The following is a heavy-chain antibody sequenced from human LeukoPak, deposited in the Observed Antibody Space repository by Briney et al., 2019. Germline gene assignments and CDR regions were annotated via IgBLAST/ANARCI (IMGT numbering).Heavy chain of an antibody. V-gene: IGHV3-20*04. CDR3: ARGVAVTGTLDAFDI. CDR2: INWNGGST. Sequence: GGSLRLSCAASGFTFDDYGMSWVRQAPGKWLEWVSGINWNGGSTGYADSVKGRFTISRDNAKNSLYLQMNSLRAEDTALYYCARGVAVTGTLDAFDIWGQGTMVTVSS. D-gene: IGHD6-19*01. J-gene: IGHJ3*02. CDR1: GFTFDDYG.